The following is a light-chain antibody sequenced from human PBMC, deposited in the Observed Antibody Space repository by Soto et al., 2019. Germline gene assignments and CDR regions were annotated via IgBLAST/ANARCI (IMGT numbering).Light chain of an antibody. CDR3: QSYESSGLSGFV. V-gene: IGLV1-40*01. J-gene: IGLJ1*01. CDR1: SSNIGGDYD. CDR2: SNN. Sequence: QSALTQPPSVSGAPGQRLTISCTGSSSNIGGDYDVHWYQQLPGTAPKLLIYSNNHRPSGVPDRFSGSKSGISASLAISGLEDDCEADYYWQSYESSGLSGFVFGSGTKLTVL.